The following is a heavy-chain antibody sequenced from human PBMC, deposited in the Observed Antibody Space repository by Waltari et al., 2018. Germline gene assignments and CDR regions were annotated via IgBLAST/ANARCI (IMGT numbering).Heavy chain of an antibody. Sequence: EVQLVESGGGLIQPGGSLRLSCAGSGFIVSSNYMTWIRQAPGKGLEWVSVVYSGGSTYYADSVKGRFTISRDNSKNTLYLQMNSLRAEDTAVYYCARGFYDSSPYPTWAFDYWGQGTLVTVSS. V-gene: IGHV3-53*01. J-gene: IGHJ4*02. CDR2: VYSGGST. D-gene: IGHD3-22*01. CDR3: ARGFYDSSPYPTWAFDY. CDR1: GFIVSSNY.